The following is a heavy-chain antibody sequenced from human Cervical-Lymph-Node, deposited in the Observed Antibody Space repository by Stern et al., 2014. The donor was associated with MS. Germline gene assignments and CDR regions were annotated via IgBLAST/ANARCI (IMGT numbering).Heavy chain of an antibody. Sequence: QVQLQESGPGLVKPSQTLSLTCTVSGGSISSDNYYWTWIRQHPGKGLEWIGHIYYSGTTYYNPSLKSRVSIIVDTSQNLFSLRLSSVTAADTAVYYCARDHFTTSLDVWGHGTTVTVS. V-gene: IGHV4-31*03. CDR1: GGSISSDNYY. D-gene: IGHD2-2*01. J-gene: IGHJ6*02. CDR2: IYYSGTT. CDR3: ARDHFTTSLDV.